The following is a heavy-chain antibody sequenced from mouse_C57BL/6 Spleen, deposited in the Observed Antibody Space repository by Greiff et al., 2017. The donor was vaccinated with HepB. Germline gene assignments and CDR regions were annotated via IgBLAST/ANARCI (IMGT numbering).Heavy chain of an antibody. CDR3: ARDRSNGGYYDY. CDR2: INYDGSST. J-gene: IGHJ2*01. D-gene: IGHD1-1*02. V-gene: IGHV5-16*01. CDR1: GFTFSDYY. Sequence: EVKLVESEGGLVQPGSSMKLSCTASGFTFSDYYMAWVRQVPEKGLEWVANINYDGSSTYYLDSLKSRFIISRDNAKNILYLQMSSLKSEDTATYYCARDRSNGGYYDYWGQGTTLTVSS.